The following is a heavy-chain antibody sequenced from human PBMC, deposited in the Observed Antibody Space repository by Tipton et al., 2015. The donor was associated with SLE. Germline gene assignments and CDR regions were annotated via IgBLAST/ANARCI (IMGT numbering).Heavy chain of an antibody. Sequence: TLSLTCTVSGGSISSYYWSWIRQPPGKGLEWIGEINHSGSTNYNPSLKSRVTISVDTSNNQFSLELSSVTAADTAVYYCALSMTAASGPFDYWGQGILVTVS. CDR1: GGSISSYY. CDR2: INHSGST. CDR3: ALSMTAASGPFDY. V-gene: IGHV4-34*01. D-gene: IGHD6-13*01. J-gene: IGHJ4*02.